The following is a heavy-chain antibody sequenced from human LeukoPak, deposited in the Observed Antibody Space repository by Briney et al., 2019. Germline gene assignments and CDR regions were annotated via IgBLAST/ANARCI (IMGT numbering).Heavy chain of an antibody. CDR2: IDWDDDK. Sequence: RESGPALVKPTQTLTLTCTFSGFSLSTGGMCMSWIRQPPGKALEWLARIDWDDDKYYSTSLKTRLTISKDTSKNQVVLTMTNMDPVDTAPYSCARTISSRRSGFDYWGQGTLVTVSS. CDR3: ARTISSRRSGFDY. V-gene: IGHV2-70*11. CDR1: GFSLSTGGMC. J-gene: IGHJ4*02. D-gene: IGHD2-2*01.